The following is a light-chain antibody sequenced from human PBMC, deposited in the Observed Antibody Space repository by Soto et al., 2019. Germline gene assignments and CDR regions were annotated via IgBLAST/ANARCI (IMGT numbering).Light chain of an antibody. J-gene: IGKJ5*01. CDR3: QQRSNWPSIT. Sequence: EIVLTQSPATLSLSPWERATLSCRASQSVSSYLGWYQQKPGQAPRLLIYDASNRATGIPARFSGSGSGTDFTLTINSLEPEDFAVYYCQQRSNWPSITFGQGTRLEIK. V-gene: IGKV3-11*01. CDR2: DAS. CDR1: QSVSSY.